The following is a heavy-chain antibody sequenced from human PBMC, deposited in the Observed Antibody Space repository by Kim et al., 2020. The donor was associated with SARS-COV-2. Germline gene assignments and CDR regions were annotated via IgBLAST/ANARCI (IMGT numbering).Heavy chain of an antibody. J-gene: IGHJ6*02. CDR2: INPSGGST. CDR1: GYTFTSYY. V-gene: IGHV1-46*01. CDR3: ARAREKRITMIVVVYYGMDV. D-gene: IGHD3-22*01. Sequence: ASVKVSCKASGYTFTSYYMHWVRQAPGQGLEWMGIINPSGGSTSYAQKFQGRVTMTRDTSTSTVYMELSSLRSEDTAVYYCARAREKRITMIVVVYYGMDVWGQGTTVTVSS.